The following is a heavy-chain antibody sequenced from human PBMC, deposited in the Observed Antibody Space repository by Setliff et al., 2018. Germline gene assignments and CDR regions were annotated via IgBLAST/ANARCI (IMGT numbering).Heavy chain of an antibody. D-gene: IGHD1-26*01. V-gene: IGHV4-31*02. CDR1: GGSISSGGYY. J-gene: IGHJ3*02. CDR3: ARDRRIVGARHAFDI. CDR2: IYYSGST. Sequence: NPSETLSLTCTVSGGSISSGGYYWSWIRQHPGKGLEWIGYIYYSGSTYYNPSLKSRVTMSVDTSKNQFSLKLSSVTAADTAVYYCARDRRIVGARHAFDIWGQGTMVTVSS.